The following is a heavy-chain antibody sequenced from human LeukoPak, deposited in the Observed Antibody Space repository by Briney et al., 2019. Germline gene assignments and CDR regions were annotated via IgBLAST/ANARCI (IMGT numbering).Heavy chain of an antibody. CDR1: GGSISSGGYY. CDR3: AREAYYYDSSGYQPFDY. D-gene: IGHD3-22*01. J-gene: IGHJ4*02. CDR2: IYYSGST. Sequence: SQTLSLTCTVSGGSISSGGYYWSWIRQHPGKGLEWIGYIYYSGSTYYNPSLKSRVTISVDTSKNQFSLKLSSVTAADTAVYYCAREAYYYDSSGYQPFDYWGQGTLVTVSS. V-gene: IGHV4-31*03.